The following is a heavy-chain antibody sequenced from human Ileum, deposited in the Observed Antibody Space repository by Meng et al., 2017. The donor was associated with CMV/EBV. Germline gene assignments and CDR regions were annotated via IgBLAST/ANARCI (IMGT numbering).Heavy chain of an antibody. Sequence: GESLKISCAASGFTFSSYSMNWVRQAPGKGLEWVSSISSSSSYIYYADSVKGRFTITRDNAKNSLYLQMNSLGAEDTAVYYCASPGYRDVWGQGTTVTVSS. V-gene: IGHV3-21*01. CDR2: ISSSSSYI. J-gene: IGHJ6*02. CDR3: ASPGYRDV. D-gene: IGHD6-13*01. CDR1: GFTFSSYS.